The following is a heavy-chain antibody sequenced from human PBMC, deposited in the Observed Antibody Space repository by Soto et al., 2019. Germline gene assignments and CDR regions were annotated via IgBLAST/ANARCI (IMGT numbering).Heavy chain of an antibody. CDR3: ARDARVTATLDY. J-gene: IGHJ4*02. V-gene: IGHV3-30*04. D-gene: IGHD2-21*02. Sequence: GGSLRLSCAASGFTFSSYAMHRVRQAPGKGLEWVAVISYDGSNKYYADSVKGRFTISRDNSKNTLYLQMNSLRAEDTAVYYCARDARVTATLDYWGQGTLVTVSS. CDR1: GFTFSSYA. CDR2: ISYDGSNK.